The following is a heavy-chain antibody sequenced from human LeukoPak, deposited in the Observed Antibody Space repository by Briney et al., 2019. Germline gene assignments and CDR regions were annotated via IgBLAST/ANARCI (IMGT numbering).Heavy chain of an antibody. V-gene: IGHV2-5*02. CDR3: AHSLEVRGVIPFDY. CDR2: IYWDDDK. J-gene: IGHJ4*02. D-gene: IGHD3-10*01. Sequence: SGXXLVNPTQTLTLTCTFSGFSLSTSGVGVGWIRQPPGKALEWLALIYWDDDKSYIPSLKSRLTITKDTSKHQVVLTMTNMDPVDTATYYCAHSLEVRGVIPFDYWGQGTLVTVSS. CDR1: GFSLSTSGVG.